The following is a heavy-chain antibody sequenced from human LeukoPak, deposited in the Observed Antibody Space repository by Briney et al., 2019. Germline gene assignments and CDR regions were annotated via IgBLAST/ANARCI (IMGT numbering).Heavy chain of an antibody. CDR2: INYSGTT. V-gene: IGHV4-34*01. Sequence: SETLSLTCAASGGSFSGYYWSWIRQPPGKGLEWIGEINYSGTTNYNPSLKSRVTISADTYKNLFSLSLSSVTAADTGVYYCARAPYCGGDCSRASDYWGQGSLVPVSP. CDR3: ARAPYCGGDCSRASDY. D-gene: IGHD2-21*02. CDR1: GGSFSGYY. J-gene: IGHJ4*02.